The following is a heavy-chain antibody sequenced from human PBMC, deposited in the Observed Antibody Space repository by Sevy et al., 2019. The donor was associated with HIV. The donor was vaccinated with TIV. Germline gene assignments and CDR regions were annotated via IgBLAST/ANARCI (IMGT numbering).Heavy chain of an antibody. J-gene: IGHJ3*02. V-gene: IGHV3-53*01. CDR3: ATSTLTTVTVDAFDI. Sequence: GGSLRLSCAASGFTVSSNYMSWVRQAPGKGLEWVSVIYSGGSTYYADSVKGRFTISRDNSQNTLYLQMNSLRGEEKAVYYCATSTLTTVTVDAFDIWGQGTMVTVSS. D-gene: IGHD4-17*01. CDR1: GFTVSSNY. CDR2: IYSGGST.